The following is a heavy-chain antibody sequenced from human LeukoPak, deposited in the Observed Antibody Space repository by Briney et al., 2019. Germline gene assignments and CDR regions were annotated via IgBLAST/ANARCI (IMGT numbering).Heavy chain of an antibody. J-gene: IGHJ4*02. CDR3: ATGNSLDY. V-gene: IGHV3-7*01. CDR2: INQDGSKI. Sequence: GGSLRLSCAASGFTFSSNWMYWVRQASGKGLEWVANINQDGSKIYYVDSVKGRFTISRDNAKTSLYLQMNSLRAEDTAVYFCATGNSLDYWGQGTLATVSS. CDR1: GFTFSSNW. D-gene: IGHD7-27*01.